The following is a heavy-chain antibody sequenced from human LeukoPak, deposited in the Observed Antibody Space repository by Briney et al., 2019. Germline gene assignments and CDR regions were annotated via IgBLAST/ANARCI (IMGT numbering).Heavy chain of an antibody. V-gene: IGHV4-61*02. CDR1: GGSISSSSYY. CDR3: ARDGDYGDYVRLVY. CDR2: IYTSGST. J-gene: IGHJ4*02. Sequence: SETLSLTCTVSGGSISSSSYYWSWIRQPAGKGLEWIVRIYTSGSTNYNPSLKSRLTISVDTSKNQSSLKLSSVAAADTAVYYCARDGDYGDYVRLVYWGQGTRVTVSS. D-gene: IGHD4-17*01.